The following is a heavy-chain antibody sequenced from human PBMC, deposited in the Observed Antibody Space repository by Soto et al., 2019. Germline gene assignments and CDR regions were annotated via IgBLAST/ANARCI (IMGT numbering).Heavy chain of an antibody. CDR2: FDPEDGET. V-gene: IGHV1-24*01. J-gene: IGHJ4*02. Sequence: ASVKVSCKVSGYTLTELSMHWVRQAPGKGLEWMGGFDPEDGETIYAQKFQGRVTMTEDTSTDTAYMELSSLRSEDTAVYYCATPDYDSSGYPAGFDYWGQGTLVTVSS. CDR1: GYTLTELS. D-gene: IGHD3-22*01. CDR3: ATPDYDSSGYPAGFDY.